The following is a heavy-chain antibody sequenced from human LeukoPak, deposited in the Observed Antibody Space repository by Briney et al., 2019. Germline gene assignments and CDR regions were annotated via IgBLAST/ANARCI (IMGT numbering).Heavy chain of an antibody. CDR1: GYSISSGYY. V-gene: IGHV4-38-2*02. Sequence: SETLSLTCTVSGYSISSGYYWGWIRQPPGKGLEWIGSIYHSGSTYYNPSLKSRVTISVDTSKNQFSLKLSSVTAADTAVYYCARHLSEYYYGVPGAFDIWGQGTMVTVSS. CDR3: ARHLSEYYYGVPGAFDI. CDR2: IYHSGST. J-gene: IGHJ3*02. D-gene: IGHD3-10*01.